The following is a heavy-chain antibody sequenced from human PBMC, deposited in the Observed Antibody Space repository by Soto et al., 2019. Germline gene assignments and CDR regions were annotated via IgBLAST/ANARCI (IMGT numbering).Heavy chain of an antibody. Sequence: QVQLVQSGAEVKKSGSSVKISCKTSGGTFSSYVISWVRQAPGQGLEWMGGSMPIFGTADYAQKFQGRVSITADESTSTAYMELTSLRSDDTAVYYCARPPAITHQYDYGMDVWGQGTTVTVSS. V-gene: IGHV1-69*01. CDR1: GGTFSSYV. CDR2: SMPIFGTA. CDR3: ARPPAITHQYDYGMDV. J-gene: IGHJ6*02. D-gene: IGHD2-2*01.